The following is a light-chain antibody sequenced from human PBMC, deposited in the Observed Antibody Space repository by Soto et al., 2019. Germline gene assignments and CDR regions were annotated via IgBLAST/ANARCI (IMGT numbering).Light chain of an antibody. Sequence: DIQMTQSPSSLSASVGDRVTITCRASQNIGRFLNWHQQKPGKAPNVLINVASTLRSGVPSRFSGSGSGTDFNLTINSLQPEDFATYFSQQSFTTPRTFGGGTKVEIK. CDR1: QNIGRF. CDR3: QQSFTTPRT. V-gene: IGKV1-39*01. CDR2: VAS. J-gene: IGKJ4*01.